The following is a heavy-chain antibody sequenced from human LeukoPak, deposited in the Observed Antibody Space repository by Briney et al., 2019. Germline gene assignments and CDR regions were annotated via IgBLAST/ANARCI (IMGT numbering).Heavy chain of an antibody. J-gene: IGHJ4*02. V-gene: IGHV3-48*01. CDR2: ISSSSSTI. CDR1: GFTFSSYS. Sequence: PGGSLRLSCAASGFTFSSYSMNWVRQAPGKGLEWVSYISSSSSTIYYADSVKGRFTISRDNAKNSLYLQMNSLRAEDTAVYYCARTREPNSYYYDSSGYYFDYWGQGTLVTVSS. CDR3: ARTREPNSYYYDSSGYYFDY. D-gene: IGHD3-22*01.